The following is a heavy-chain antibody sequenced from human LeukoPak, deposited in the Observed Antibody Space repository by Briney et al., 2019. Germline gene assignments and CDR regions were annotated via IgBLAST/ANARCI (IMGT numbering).Heavy chain of an antibody. CDR3: TTLRPYIQPR. CDR1: GFTFNYFG. CDR2: ISSSGSTI. D-gene: IGHD5-18*01. Sequence: PGGSLRLSCIVSGFTFNYFGMNWVRQAPGKGLEWVSYISSSGSTIYYADSVKGRFTISRDDSKNTLYLQMNSLKTEDTAVYYCTTLRPYIQPRWGQGTMVTVSS. V-gene: IGHV3-48*01. J-gene: IGHJ3*01.